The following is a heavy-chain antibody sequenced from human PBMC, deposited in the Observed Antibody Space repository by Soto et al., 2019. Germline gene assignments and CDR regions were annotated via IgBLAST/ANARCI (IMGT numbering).Heavy chain of an antibody. D-gene: IGHD3-10*01. Sequence: PGESLKISCKGAGYRFTSYWSGWVRQMPGKGLEWMGRIDPSDSYTNYSPSFQGHVTISADKSISTAYLQWSSLKASDTAMYYCARHRDERHYYYYGMDVWGQGTTVTVSS. V-gene: IGHV5-10-1*01. J-gene: IGHJ6*02. CDR3: ARHRDERHYYYYGMDV. CDR1: GYRFTSYW. CDR2: IDPSDSYT.